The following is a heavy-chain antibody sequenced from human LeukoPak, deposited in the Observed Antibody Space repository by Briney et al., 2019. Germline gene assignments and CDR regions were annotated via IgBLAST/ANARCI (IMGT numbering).Heavy chain of an antibody. V-gene: IGHV4-34*01. CDR1: GGSFSGYY. J-gene: IGHJ4*02. CDR3: AREGEYGHGPFDY. D-gene: IGHD3-16*01. Sequence: SETLSLTCAVYGGSFSGYYWSWIRQPPGKGLEWIGEINHSGSTNYNPSLKSRVTISVDTSKNQFSLKLSSVTAADTAVYYCAREGEYGHGPFDYWGQGTLVTVSS. CDR2: INHSGST.